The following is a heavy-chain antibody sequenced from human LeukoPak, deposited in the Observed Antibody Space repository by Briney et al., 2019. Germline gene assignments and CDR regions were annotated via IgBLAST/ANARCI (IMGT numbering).Heavy chain of an antibody. CDR2: IYPGDSDT. CDR3: ASQYYDFWSGPSGLFDY. D-gene: IGHD3-3*01. V-gene: IGHV5-51*01. J-gene: IGHJ4*02. Sequence: GESLKISCKGSGYSFTSYWIGWVRQMPGKGLEWMGIIYPGDSDTRYSPSFQGQVTISADKSISTAYLQWSSLKASDTAMYYCASQYYDFWSGPSGLFDYWGQGTLVTVSS. CDR1: GYSFTSYW.